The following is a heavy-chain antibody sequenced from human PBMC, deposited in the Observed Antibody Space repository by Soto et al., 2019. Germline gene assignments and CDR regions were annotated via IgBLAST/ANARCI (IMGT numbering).Heavy chain of an antibody. CDR2: ISYDGSNK. CDR1: GFTFSSYG. Sequence: QVQLVESGGGVVQPGRSLRLSCAASGFTFSSYGMHWVRQAPGKGLEWVAVISYDGSNKYYADSVKGRFTISRDNSKNTLYLQMNSLRAEDTAVYYCAKALDRYYDFWSGYQNWFDPWGQGTLVTVSS. CDR3: AKALDRYYDFWSGYQNWFDP. V-gene: IGHV3-30*18. D-gene: IGHD3-3*01. J-gene: IGHJ5*02.